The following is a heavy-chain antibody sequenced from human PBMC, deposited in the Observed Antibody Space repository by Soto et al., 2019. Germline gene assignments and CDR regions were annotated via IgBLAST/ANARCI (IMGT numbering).Heavy chain of an antibody. J-gene: IGHJ4*02. Sequence: SETLSLTCAVYDGSFSGYYWSWIRQPPGKGLEWIGEINHSGSTNYILSLKSRVTISIDTSKNQFSLKLRSVTAADTAVYYCARGPGWSASSAPSDFWGQGTLVTVSS. CDR1: DGSFSGYY. CDR3: ARGPGWSASSAPSDF. D-gene: IGHD6-19*01. CDR2: INHSGST. V-gene: IGHV4-34*01.